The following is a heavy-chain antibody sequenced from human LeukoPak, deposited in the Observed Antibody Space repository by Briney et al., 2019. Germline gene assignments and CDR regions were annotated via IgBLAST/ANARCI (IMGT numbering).Heavy chain of an antibody. J-gene: IGHJ6*02. Sequence: GGSLRLSCAASGFTFSSYAMHWVRQAPGKGLEWVAVISFDGSNIYYADSVNGRFTISRDDSKSTLFLQMNSLRTEDTAVYYCAKDFYDILTGYPYGMDVRGQGTTVTVSS. CDR3: AKDFYDILTGYPYGMDV. CDR2: ISFDGSNI. D-gene: IGHD3-9*01. CDR1: GFTFSSYA. V-gene: IGHV3-30-3*01.